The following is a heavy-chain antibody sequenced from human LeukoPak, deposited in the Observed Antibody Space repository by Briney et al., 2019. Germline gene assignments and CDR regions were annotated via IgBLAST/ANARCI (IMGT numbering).Heavy chain of an antibody. CDR2: VYQSGST. Sequence: SETLSLTCAVSDYSISSGYYWGWIRQPPGKGLEWIGSVYQSGSTYYSPSLKSRVTISDDTSNNQFSLKLTSVTAADTAISYFARHPDLRWPRSFDYWGQGTLVSVSS. CDR3: ARHPDLRWPRSFDY. CDR1: DYSISSGYY. J-gene: IGHJ4*02. V-gene: IGHV4-38-2*01. D-gene: IGHD2-21*01.